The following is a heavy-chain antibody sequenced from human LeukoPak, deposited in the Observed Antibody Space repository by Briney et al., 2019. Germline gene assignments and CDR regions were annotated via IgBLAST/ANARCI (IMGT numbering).Heavy chain of an antibody. D-gene: IGHD2-15*01. J-gene: IGHJ4*02. V-gene: IGHV3-21*01. Sequence: GGSLRLSCAASGFTFSSYSMNWVRQAPGKGLEWVSSISSNSSYIYYADSVKGRFTMSRDTAKSSLYMQMNSLRADDTAVYYCARAGYCSGGSCYGGFDYWGQGTLVTVSS. CDR1: GFTFSSYS. CDR2: ISSNSSYI. CDR3: ARAGYCSGGSCYGGFDY.